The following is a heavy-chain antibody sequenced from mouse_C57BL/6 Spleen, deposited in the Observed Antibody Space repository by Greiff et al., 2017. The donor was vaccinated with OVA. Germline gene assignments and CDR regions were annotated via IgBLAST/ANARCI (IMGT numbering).Heavy chain of an antibody. D-gene: IGHD3-2*02. CDR3: ATLSVYVPLAY. J-gene: IGHJ3*01. V-gene: IGHV1-47*01. CDR2: FHPYNDDT. CDR1: GYTFTTYP. Sequence: QVQLQQSGAELVKPGASVKMSCKASGYTFTTYPIEWMKQNHGKSLEWIGNFHPYNDDTKYNEKFKGKATLTVEKSSSTVYLELSRVTSDVSAVSYCATLSVYVPLAYWGQGTLVTVSA.